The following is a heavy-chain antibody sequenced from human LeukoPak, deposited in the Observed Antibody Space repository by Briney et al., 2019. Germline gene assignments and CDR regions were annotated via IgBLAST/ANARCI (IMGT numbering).Heavy chain of an antibody. CDR3: ARGNSGYDHNWFDP. D-gene: IGHD5-12*01. J-gene: IGHJ5*02. Sequence: GGSLRLSCAASGFTFSSYSMNWVRQAPGKGLEWVSSISSSSSYIYYADSVKGRFTISRDNAKNSLYLQMNSLRAEDTAVYYCARGNSGYDHNWFDPWGQGTLVTVSS. CDR2: ISSSSSYI. CDR1: GFTFSSYS. V-gene: IGHV3-21*01.